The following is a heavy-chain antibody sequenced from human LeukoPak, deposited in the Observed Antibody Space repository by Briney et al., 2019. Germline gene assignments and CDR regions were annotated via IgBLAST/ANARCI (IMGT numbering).Heavy chain of an antibody. CDR2: ISTSGVST. CDR3: AKDPLVRGATYDY. V-gene: IGHV3-23*01. D-gene: IGHD3-10*01. CDR1: GFTFSSYA. Sequence: PGGSLRLSCAASGFTFSSYAMSWVRQAPGKGLEWVSAISTSGVSTYYADSVKGRFTISRDNSKNTLYLQMNSLRAEDTAVYYCAKDPLVRGATYDYWGQGTLVTVSS. J-gene: IGHJ4*02.